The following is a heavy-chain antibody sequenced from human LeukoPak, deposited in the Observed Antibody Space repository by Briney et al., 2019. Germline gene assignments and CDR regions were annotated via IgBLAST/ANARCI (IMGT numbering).Heavy chain of an antibody. Sequence: ASVKVSCKASGYTFTGYYMHWVRQAPGQGLEWMGRINPNSGGTNYAQKFQGRVTMTRDTSISTAYMELSRLRSDDTAVYYCARRFRGSGSTYYFDYWGQGTLVTVS. CDR1: GYTFTGYY. CDR3: ARRFRGSGSTYYFDY. CDR2: INPNSGGT. D-gene: IGHD3-10*01. V-gene: IGHV1-2*06. J-gene: IGHJ4*02.